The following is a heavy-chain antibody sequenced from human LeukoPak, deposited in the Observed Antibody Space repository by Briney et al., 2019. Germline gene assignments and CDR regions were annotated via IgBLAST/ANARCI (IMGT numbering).Heavy chain of an antibody. J-gene: IGHJ6*03. V-gene: IGHV3-74*01. CDR3: ARAGIFGVVNYYYYMDV. D-gene: IGHD3-3*01. CDR2: INSDGSST. Sequence: GGPLRLSCAASGFTFSSYWMHLVRQAPGKGLVWVSRINSDGSSTSYADSVKGRFTISRDNAKNTLYLQMNSLRAEDTAVYYCARAGIFGVVNYYYYMDVWGKGTTVTVSS. CDR1: GFTFSSYW.